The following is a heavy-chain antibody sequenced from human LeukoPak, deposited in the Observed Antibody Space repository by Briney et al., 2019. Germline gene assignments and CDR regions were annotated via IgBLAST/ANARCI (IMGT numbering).Heavy chain of an antibody. V-gene: IGHV3-66*01. CDR1: GVTVSSYY. CDR2: IHSGGST. Sequence: SGESLSLSCAASGVTVSSYYMSWIRQAPGKGLEWISGIHSGGSTYYEASVKGRFTMSVDDSKNPLYLQMNSLRAEDTAVYYCARETRQYYYYGMDVWGQGTTVTVSS. CDR3: ARETRQYYYYGMDV. J-gene: IGHJ6*01.